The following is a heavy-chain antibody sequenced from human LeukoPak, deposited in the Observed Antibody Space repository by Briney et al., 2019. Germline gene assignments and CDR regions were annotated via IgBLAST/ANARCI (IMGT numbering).Heavy chain of an antibody. D-gene: IGHD5-12*01. CDR1: GGSISSYY. J-gene: IGHJ2*01. CDR2: IYYSGST. Sequence: SETLSLTCTVSGGSISSYYRSWIRQPPGKGLEWIGYIYYSGSTNYNPSLKSRVTISVDTSKNQFSLKLSSVTAADTAVYYCARDVGVATIHWYFDLWGRGTLVTVSS. CDR3: ARDVGVATIHWYFDL. V-gene: IGHV4-59*01.